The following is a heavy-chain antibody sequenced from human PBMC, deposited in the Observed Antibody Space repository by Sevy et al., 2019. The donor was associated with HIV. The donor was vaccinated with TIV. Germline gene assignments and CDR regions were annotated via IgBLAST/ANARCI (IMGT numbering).Heavy chain of an antibody. CDR2: IYPGDSDT. CDR3: ARTRSDSGSYRALAYYYYMDV. V-gene: IGHV5-51*01. CDR1: GYSFTSYW. Sequence: GESLKISCKGSGYSFTSYWIGWVRQMPGKGLEWMGIIYPGDSDTRYCPSFQGQVTISANKSISTAYLQSGSLKASDTAMYYCARTRSDSGSYRALAYYYYMDVWGKGTTVTVSS. J-gene: IGHJ6*03. D-gene: IGHD1-26*01.